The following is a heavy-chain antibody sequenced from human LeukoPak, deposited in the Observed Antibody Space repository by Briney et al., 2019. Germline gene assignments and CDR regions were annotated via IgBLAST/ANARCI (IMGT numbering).Heavy chain of an antibody. CDR1: GGTFSSYA. Sequence: ASVKVSCKASGGTFSSYAISWVRPAPGQGLEWMGRIIPILGIANYAQKFQGRVTITADKSTSTAYMELSSLRSEDTAVYYCARAPMITFGGVIENWFDPWGQGTLVTVSS. J-gene: IGHJ5*02. V-gene: IGHV1-69*04. D-gene: IGHD3-16*02. CDR3: ARAPMITFGGVIENWFDP. CDR2: IIPILGIA.